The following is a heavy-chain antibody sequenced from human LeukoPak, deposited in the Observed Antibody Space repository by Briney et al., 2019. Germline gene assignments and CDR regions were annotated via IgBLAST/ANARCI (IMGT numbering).Heavy chain of an antibody. CDR1: GGSINSYY. D-gene: IGHD7-27*01. CDR3: ASLLNGGVSHWFDP. V-gene: IGHV4-59*08. Sequence: SETLSLTCTVSGGSINSYYWSWIRQPPGKGLEWIGFVYYSGTTNYNPSLKSRVTISVDTSKNQFSLKLSSVTAADTAVYYCASLLNGGVSHWFDPWGQGTLVTVSS. J-gene: IGHJ5*02. CDR2: VYYSGTT.